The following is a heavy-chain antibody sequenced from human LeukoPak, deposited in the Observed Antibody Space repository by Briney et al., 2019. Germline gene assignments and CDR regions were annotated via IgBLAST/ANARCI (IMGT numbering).Heavy chain of an antibody. CDR1: GGSISSYY. CDR2: MYDSEKT. J-gene: IGHJ4*02. D-gene: IGHD5-18*01. V-gene: IGHV4-59*01. CDR3: ATIKRGSIYGYFDF. Sequence: SETLALTCTVSGGSISSYYWSWIRQPPGKGLEWIGYMYDSEKTKDNHSFKSRSTLSADTSKNHFSLRLSSVTAEDTAVYYCATIKRGSIYGYFDFWGQGILVTVSS.